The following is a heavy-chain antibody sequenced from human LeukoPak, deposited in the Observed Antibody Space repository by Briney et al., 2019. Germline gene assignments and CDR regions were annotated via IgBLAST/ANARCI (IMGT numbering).Heavy chain of an antibody. Sequence: ASVKVSCKASGYTFTSYGISWVRQAPGQGLEWMGWISAYNGNTNYAQKLQGRVTMTTDTSTSTAYMELRSLRSDDTAVYHCARQRGWCSGGSCYGWFDPWGQGTLVTVSS. J-gene: IGHJ5*02. V-gene: IGHV1-18*01. CDR1: GYTFTSYG. CDR2: ISAYNGNT. CDR3: ARQRGWCSGGSCYGWFDP. D-gene: IGHD2-15*01.